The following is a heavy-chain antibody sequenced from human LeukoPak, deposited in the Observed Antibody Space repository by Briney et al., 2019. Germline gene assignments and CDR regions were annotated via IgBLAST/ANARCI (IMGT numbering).Heavy chain of an antibody. J-gene: IGHJ4*02. Sequence: GGSLRLSCAASGFTFSSYGMHWVRQAPGKGLEWVSYISSSGSTIYYADSVKGRFTISRDNAKNTLYLQMNSLRAEDTAVYYCAKDRGHSSSWYYFDYWGQGTLVTVSS. CDR3: AKDRGHSSSWYYFDY. D-gene: IGHD6-13*01. V-gene: IGHV3-48*04. CDR2: ISSSGSTI. CDR1: GFTFSSYG.